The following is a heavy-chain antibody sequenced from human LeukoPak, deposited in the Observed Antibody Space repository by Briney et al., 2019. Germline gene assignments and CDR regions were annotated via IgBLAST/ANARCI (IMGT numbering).Heavy chain of an antibody. CDR3: AKSPSGYMVRGVHVDY. J-gene: IGHJ4*02. CDR1: GFPFSSYA. V-gene: IGHV3-23*01. CDR2: ISGSGGST. D-gene: IGHD3-10*01. Sequence: GGSLRLSCAASGFPFSSYAMSWVRQATGKGLEWVSAISGSGGSTYYADSVKGRFTISRDNSKNTLYLQMNSLRAEDTAVYYCAKSPSGYMVRGVHVDYWGQGTLVTVSS.